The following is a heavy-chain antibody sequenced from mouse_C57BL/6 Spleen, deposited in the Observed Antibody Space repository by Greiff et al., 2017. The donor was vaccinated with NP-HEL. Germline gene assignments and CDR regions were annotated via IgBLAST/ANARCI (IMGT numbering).Heavy chain of an antibody. CDR3: AREGQLGRNFDV. Sequence: VQLQQPGAELVKPGASVKLSCKASGYTFTSYWMQWVKQRPGQGLEWIGVINPYNGGTSYNQKFKGKATLTVDKSSSTAYMELNSLTSEDSAVYYCAREGQLGRNFDVWGTGTTVTVSS. CDR2: INPYNGGT. J-gene: IGHJ1*03. V-gene: IGHV1-50*01. D-gene: IGHD4-1*02. CDR1: GYTFTSYW.